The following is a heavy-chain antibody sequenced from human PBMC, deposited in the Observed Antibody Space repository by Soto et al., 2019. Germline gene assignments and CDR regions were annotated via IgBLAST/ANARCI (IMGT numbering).Heavy chain of an antibody. CDR3: AKDPCSSWYCKYFEY. J-gene: IGHJ4*02. D-gene: IGHD6-13*01. CDR1: GFSFRTYA. CDR2: IIALDGIS. Sequence: PGGSLRLSCVGSGFSFRTYAMNWVRQSPGKGLEWVSVIIALDGISLYADSVRGRFTISRDISKNTLFLQMNSLRAEDTAVYYCAKDPCSSWYCKYFEYWGQGTQVTVSS. V-gene: IGHV3-23*01.